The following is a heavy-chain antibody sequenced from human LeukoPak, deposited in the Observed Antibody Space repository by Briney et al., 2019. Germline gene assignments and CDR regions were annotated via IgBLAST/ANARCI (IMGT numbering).Heavy chain of an antibody. Sequence: ASVRVSCKSSGYTFSSYGLNWVRQAPGQGLEWMGWISPYNGDTNYAQKFQGRVTMTTDTSTSTAYMELRSLRSEDTAVYYCARGMGYSYGHPQGAFDIWGQGTMVTVSS. V-gene: IGHV1-18*01. D-gene: IGHD5-18*01. CDR1: GYTFSSYG. J-gene: IGHJ3*02. CDR2: ISPYNGDT. CDR3: ARGMGYSYGHPQGAFDI.